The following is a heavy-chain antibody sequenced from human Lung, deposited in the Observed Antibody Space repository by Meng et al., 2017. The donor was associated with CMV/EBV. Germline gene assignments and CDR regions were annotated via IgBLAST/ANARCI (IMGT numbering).Heavy chain of an antibody. CDR3: ARSSGWLTPGGYGMAV. J-gene: IGHJ6*04. CDR1: GFTFSSYE. D-gene: IGHD2-15*01. Sequence: GXXKLSCAASGFTFSSYEMNWVRQAPGKGLEWVAYISTSGTTIYYADSVRGRFTISRDNAKNSLFLQMNSLRAEDTAVYYCARSSGWLTPGGYGMAVWG. V-gene: IGHV3-48*03. CDR2: ISTSGTTI.